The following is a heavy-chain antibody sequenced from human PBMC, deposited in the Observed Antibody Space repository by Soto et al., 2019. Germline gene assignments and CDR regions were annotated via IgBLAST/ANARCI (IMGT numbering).Heavy chain of an antibody. D-gene: IGHD2-21*02. J-gene: IGHJ4*02. CDR1: GASISSSSYN. Sequence: PSETLSLTCTVSGASISSSSYNWGWIRQPPGKGLEWIGSIYYSGRTYYNPSFKSRVTISIDTSKNQFSLKLSSVTATDTAVYYCARQRTTVVTQAYFDHWGQGALVTVSS. CDR2: IYYSGRT. V-gene: IGHV4-39*01. CDR3: ARQRTTVVTQAYFDH.